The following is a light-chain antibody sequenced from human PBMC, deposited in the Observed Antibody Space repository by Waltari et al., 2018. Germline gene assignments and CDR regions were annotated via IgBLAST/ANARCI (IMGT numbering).Light chain of an antibody. J-gene: IGLJ1*01. CDR1: ALPKQY. Sequence: SYELTQPPSVSVSPGQTARIPCSGDALPKQYAYWYPQTPGQAPVLVIYKDSGRPSGIPERFAGSSSGTTVTLTISGVQAEDEADYYCQSADSSGYKVFGTGTKVTVL. CDR2: KDS. CDR3: QSADSSGYKV. V-gene: IGLV3-25*03.